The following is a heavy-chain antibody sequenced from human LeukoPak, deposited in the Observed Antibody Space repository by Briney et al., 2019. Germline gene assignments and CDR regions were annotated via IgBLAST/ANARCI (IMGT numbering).Heavy chain of an antibody. D-gene: IGHD1-26*01. V-gene: IGHV4-59*01. J-gene: IGHJ4*02. CDR3: ARHGASGSYLYYFDY. Sequence: KPSETLSLTCTVSDASISGYYWSWIRQPPGKGLEWIGSIHFSGSTNYNPSLRSRVTISVDTSKNQLSLKLSSVTAADTAVYFCARHGASGSYLYYFDYWGQGTLVTVSS. CDR2: IHFSGST. CDR1: DASISGYY.